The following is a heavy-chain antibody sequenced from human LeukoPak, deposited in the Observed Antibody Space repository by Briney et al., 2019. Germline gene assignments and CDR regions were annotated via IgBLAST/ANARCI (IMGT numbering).Heavy chain of an antibody. D-gene: IGHD6-19*01. V-gene: IGHV3-43*02. CDR1: GFTFDNYA. J-gene: IGHJ6*02. CDR2: ISGDGGST. CDR3: AKDIPQGYSSGWYSNYYYGMDV. Sequence: PGGSLRLSCAASGFTFDNYAMHWVRQAPGKGLEWGSLISGDGGSTYYADSVKGRFTISRDNSKNSLYLQMNSLRTEDTALYYCAKDIPQGYSSGWYSNYYYGMDVWGQGTTVTVSS.